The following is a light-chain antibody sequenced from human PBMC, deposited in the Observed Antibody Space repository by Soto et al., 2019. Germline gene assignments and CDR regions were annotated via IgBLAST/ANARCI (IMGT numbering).Light chain of an antibody. CDR2: EVF. V-gene: IGLV2-14*03. Sequence: QSALTQPASVSGSPGQSITISCTGTSSDVGGYDYVSWYQQHPGKVPKLMIFEVFRRPSGISDRFSGSKSGNTASLTISGLQAEVEADYYCCSYTTTSTSIFGGGTKLTVL. J-gene: IGLJ2*01. CDR3: CSYTTTSTSI. CDR1: SSDVGGYDY.